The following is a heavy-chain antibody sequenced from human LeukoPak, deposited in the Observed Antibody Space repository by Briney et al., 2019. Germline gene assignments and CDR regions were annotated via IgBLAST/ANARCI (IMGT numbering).Heavy chain of an antibody. D-gene: IGHD5-18*01. CDR1: GYSISSSSYY. Sequence: PSETLSLTCAVSGYSISSSSYYWGWIRQPPGKGLEWIGSIYYSGSTYYNPSLKSRVTISVDTSKNQFSLKLSSVTAADTAVYYCARKAYTAMAARHHTTLDYWGQGTLVTVSS. J-gene: IGHJ4*02. V-gene: IGHV4-39*01. CDR3: ARKAYTAMAARHHTTLDY. CDR2: IYYSGST.